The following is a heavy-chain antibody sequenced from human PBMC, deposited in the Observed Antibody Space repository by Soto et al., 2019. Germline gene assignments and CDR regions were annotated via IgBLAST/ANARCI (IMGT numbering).Heavy chain of an antibody. D-gene: IGHD5-18*01. V-gene: IGHV3-23*01. CDR3: AKKGGGGTAMAMIHPGAFDI. J-gene: IGHJ3*02. CDR2: ISGSGGST. Sequence: GGSLRLSCAASGFTFSSYAMSWVRQAPGKGLEWVSAISGSGGSTYYADSVKGRFTISRDNSKNTLYLQMNSLRAEDTAVYYCAKKGGGGTAMAMIHPGAFDIWGQGTMVTVPS. CDR1: GFTFSSYA.